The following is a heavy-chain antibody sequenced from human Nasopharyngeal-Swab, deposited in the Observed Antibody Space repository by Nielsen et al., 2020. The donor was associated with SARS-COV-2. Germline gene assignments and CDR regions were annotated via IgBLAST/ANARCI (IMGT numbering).Heavy chain of an antibody. D-gene: IGHD3-22*01. V-gene: IGHV3-30-3*01. CDR1: GFTFSRYT. CDR3: ASTPLDSSGYYYAFHY. Sequence: GESQKISCAASGFTFSRYTMHWVRQAPGKGPEWVAVISYDGSNKYYADSVKGRFTISRDISKNTLYLQMNSLRAEDTAVFYCASTPLDSSGYYYAFHYWGRGTLVTVSS. J-gene: IGHJ4*02. CDR2: ISYDGSNK.